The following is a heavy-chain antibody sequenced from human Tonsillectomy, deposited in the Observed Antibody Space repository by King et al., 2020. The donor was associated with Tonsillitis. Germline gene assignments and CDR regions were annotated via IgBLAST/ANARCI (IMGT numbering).Heavy chain of an antibody. CDR1: GGSISSGGYY. D-gene: IGHD3-10*01. J-gene: IGHJ4*02. V-gene: IGHV4-31*03. CDR2: IYYSGSA. Sequence: QLQESGPGLVKPSQTLSLTCTVSGGSISSGGYYWSWIRQHPGKGLEWIGYIYYSGSAYYNPSLKSRVTISVDTSKNQFSLKLSSVTAADPAVYYCARSIYGSGSYTYYFDYWGQGTLVTVSS. CDR3: ARSIYGSGSYTYYFDY.